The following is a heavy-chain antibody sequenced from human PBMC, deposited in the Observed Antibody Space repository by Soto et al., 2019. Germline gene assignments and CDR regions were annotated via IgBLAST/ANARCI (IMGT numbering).Heavy chain of an antibody. Sequence: EVQLVESGGTLVQPGGSLRLSCAASGFTFNTNWMHWVRQAPGKGLVWVSRINSDGTKTTYADSVKGRFTISRDNAKNTVYLQMNSLRAEDTAVYYCTTVATNSYNWLDPWGQGTLVTVSS. CDR2: INSDGTKT. D-gene: IGHD5-12*01. V-gene: IGHV3-74*01. J-gene: IGHJ5*02. CDR3: TTVATNSYNWLDP. CDR1: GFTFNTNW.